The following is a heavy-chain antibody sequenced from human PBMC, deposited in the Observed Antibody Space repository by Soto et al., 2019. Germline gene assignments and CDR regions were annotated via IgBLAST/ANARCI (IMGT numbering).Heavy chain of an antibody. V-gene: IGHV3-23*01. CDR1: GFTFSSYG. CDR3: AKDALVHDYGDYVDDY. D-gene: IGHD4-17*01. J-gene: IGHJ4*02. CDR2: ISGSGGST. Sequence: VGSMRLSCAASGFTFSSYGMSWVRQAPGKGLEWVSAISGSGGSTYYADSVKGRFTISRDNSKNTLYLQMNSLRAEDTAVYYCAKDALVHDYGDYVDDYWGQGTLVTVSS.